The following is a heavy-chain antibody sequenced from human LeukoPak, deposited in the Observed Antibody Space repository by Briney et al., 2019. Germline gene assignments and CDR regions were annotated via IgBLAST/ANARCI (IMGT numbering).Heavy chain of an antibody. D-gene: IGHD4-17*01. CDR3: ARFGYGDYYFDY. Sequence: SETLSLTCTVSRGSISSYFWSWIRRPAGKGLEWIVRIYTSRSPNYNPSVKSRFTMSIDTSKNQFSLRLTSVTAADTAVYYCARFGYGDYYFDYWGQGTLVTVSS. J-gene: IGHJ4*02. V-gene: IGHV4-4*07. CDR1: RGSISSYF. CDR2: IYTSRSP.